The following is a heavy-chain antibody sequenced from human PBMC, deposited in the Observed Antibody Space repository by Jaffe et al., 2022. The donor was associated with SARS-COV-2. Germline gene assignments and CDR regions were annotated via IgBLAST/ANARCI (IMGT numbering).Heavy chain of an antibody. CDR1: GFTFSSYW. J-gene: IGHJ6*03. CDR2: IKQDGSEK. V-gene: IGHV3-7*01. Sequence: EVQLVESGGGLVQPGGSLRLSCAASGFTFSSYWMSWVRQAPGKGLEWVANIKQDGSEKYYVDSVKGRFTISRDNAKNSLYLQMNSLRAEDTAVYYCARDFRLRYFDWLKAGNYMDVWGKGTTVTVSS. CDR3: ARDFRLRYFDWLKAGNYMDV. D-gene: IGHD3-9*01.